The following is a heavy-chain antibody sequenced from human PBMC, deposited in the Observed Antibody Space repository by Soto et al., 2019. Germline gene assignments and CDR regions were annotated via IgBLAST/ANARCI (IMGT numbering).Heavy chain of an antibody. CDR1: GFTFDDYA. CDR2: ISWNSGTI. CDR3: AKDMRGGSSSSRDYYGLDV. J-gene: IGHJ6*02. Sequence: EVQLVESGGGLVQPGRSLRLSCAASGFTFDDYAMHWVRQAPGTGLEWVSGISWNSGTIVYADSVKGRFTISRDNAKNSLYLQMHSLRGEDTALYYCAKDMRGGSSSSRDYYGLDVWGQGSTGTVFS. V-gene: IGHV3-9*01. D-gene: IGHD6-13*01.